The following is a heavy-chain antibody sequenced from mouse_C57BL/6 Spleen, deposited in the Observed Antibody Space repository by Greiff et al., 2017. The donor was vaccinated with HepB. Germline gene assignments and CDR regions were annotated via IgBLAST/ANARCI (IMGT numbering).Heavy chain of an antibody. CDR2: IYPGDGDT. V-gene: IGHV1-82*01. Sequence: VKLQESGPELVKPGASVKISCKASGYAFSSSWMNWVKQRPGKGLEWIGRIYPGDGDTNYNGKFKGKATLTADKSSSTAYMQLSSLTSEDSAVYFCARSYRGYFDVWGTGTTVTVSS. CDR1: GYAFSSSW. CDR3: ARSYRGYFDV. J-gene: IGHJ1*03.